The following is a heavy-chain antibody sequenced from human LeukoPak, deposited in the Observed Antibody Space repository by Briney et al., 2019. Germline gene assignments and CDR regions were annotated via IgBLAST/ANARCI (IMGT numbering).Heavy chain of an antibody. CDR1: GGTFSSYA. CDR3: ASSKYYYDSSGYYYFDY. CDR2: IIPIFGTA. Sequence: SVKVSCKASGGTFSSYAISWVRQAPGQGLEWMGRIIPIFGTANYAQKFQGRVTITTDESTGTAYMELSSLRSEDTAVYYCASSKYYYDSSGYYYFDYWGQGTLVTVSS. J-gene: IGHJ4*02. D-gene: IGHD3-22*01. V-gene: IGHV1-69*05.